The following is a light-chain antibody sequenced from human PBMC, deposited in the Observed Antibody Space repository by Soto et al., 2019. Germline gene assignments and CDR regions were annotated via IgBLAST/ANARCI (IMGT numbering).Light chain of an antibody. CDR1: QSVSSN. V-gene: IGKV3D-15*01. CDR2: GAS. Sequence: EIVMTQSPATLSVSPGERATLSCRASQSVSSNLAWYQQKPGQAPRLLIYGASTRATGIPARFSGSVSGTESTLTISRPQSEDFAVYYFQQYNSWPFTFGPGTQVDIK. CDR3: QQYNSWPFT. J-gene: IGKJ3*01.